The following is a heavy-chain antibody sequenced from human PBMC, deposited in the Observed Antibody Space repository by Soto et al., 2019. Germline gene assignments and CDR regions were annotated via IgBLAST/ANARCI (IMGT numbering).Heavy chain of an antibody. D-gene: IGHD6-13*01. CDR2: ISGYNGNT. CDR1: GYVFSTYG. Sequence: QAPLVQSGAEVKKPGASVKVSCKASGYVFSTYGITWVRQAPGQGLEWMGWISGYNGNTDDGQKLQGRVTLTIDASTTTAYMDLRNLKTDDTAVYYCARAEVYTSSWYAMDVWGQGITVIVSS. J-gene: IGHJ6*02. CDR3: ARAEVYTSSWYAMDV. V-gene: IGHV1-18*01.